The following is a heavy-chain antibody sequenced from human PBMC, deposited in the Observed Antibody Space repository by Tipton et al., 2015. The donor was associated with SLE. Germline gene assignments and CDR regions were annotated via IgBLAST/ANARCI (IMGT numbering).Heavy chain of an antibody. V-gene: IGHV4-34*01. J-gene: IGHJ6*03. CDR3: ARGVANYYYFYYMDV. CDR2: VNHSGST. Sequence: TLSLTCAVFGGSFSGNYWIWIRQSPEKGLEWIGEVNHSGSTNYNPSLKSRVTISVDKSKNQFSLKLSSVTAADTAVYYCARGVANYYYFYYMDVWGEGTTVTVSS. D-gene: IGHD2-15*01. CDR1: GGSFSGNY.